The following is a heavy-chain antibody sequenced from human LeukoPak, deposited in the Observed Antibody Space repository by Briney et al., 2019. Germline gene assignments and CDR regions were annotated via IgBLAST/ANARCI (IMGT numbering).Heavy chain of an antibody. CDR1: GESFSGYY. D-gene: IGHD3-22*01. CDR3: ARGKYDSGGNYLDY. Sequence: PSETLSLTCAVYGESFSGYYWSWIRQPPGKGLTWIGEINHSGTTNYNPSLKSRVTISQDTSKSQFSLMLSSVTAADTAVYYCARGKYDSGGNYLDYWGQGNLVTVSS. V-gene: IGHV4-34*01. J-gene: IGHJ4*02. CDR2: INHSGTT.